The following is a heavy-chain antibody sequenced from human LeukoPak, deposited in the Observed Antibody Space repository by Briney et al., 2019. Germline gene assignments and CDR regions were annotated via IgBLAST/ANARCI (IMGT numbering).Heavy chain of an antibody. J-gene: IGHJ3*02. CDR3: ARDRGGYYDFWSGYGDQRGYAFDI. CDR2: VYYSGRT. CDR1: GGSVRSDSHY. V-gene: IGHV4-61*01. Sequence: SETLSLTCSVSGGSVRSDSHYWTWIRQPPGKGLEWIGSVYYSGRTAYNPSLKSRVTISVDRSKNQFSLKLSSVTAADTAAYYCARDRGGYYDFWSGYGDQRGYAFDIWGQGTMVTVSS. D-gene: IGHD3-3*01.